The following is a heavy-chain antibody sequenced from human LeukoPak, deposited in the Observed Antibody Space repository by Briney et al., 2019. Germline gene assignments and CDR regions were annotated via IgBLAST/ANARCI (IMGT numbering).Heavy chain of an antibody. Sequence: PGGSLRLSCAASGFTFSNAWMSWIRQPPGKGLEWIGYIYYSGSTNYNPSLKSRVIISVDTSKNQFSLKLSSVAAADTAVYYCARDYGDYFDYWGQGTLVTVSS. CDR2: IYYSGST. J-gene: IGHJ4*02. D-gene: IGHD4-17*01. V-gene: IGHV4-59*01. CDR1: GFTFSNAW. CDR3: ARDYGDYFDY.